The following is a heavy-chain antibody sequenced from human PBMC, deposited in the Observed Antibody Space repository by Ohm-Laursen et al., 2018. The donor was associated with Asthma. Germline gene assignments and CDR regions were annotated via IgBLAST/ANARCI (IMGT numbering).Heavy chain of an antibody. CDR2: ISYDGSNK. CDR1: GFTFSSYA. D-gene: IGHD4-23*01. Sequence: SLRLSCTASGFTFSSYAMHWVRQAPGKGLEWVAVISYDGSNKYYADSVKGRFTISRDNSKNTLYLQMNSLRAEDTAVYYCARSDTVVETPFDYWGQGTLVTVSS. V-gene: IGHV3-30-3*01. CDR3: ARSDTVVETPFDY. J-gene: IGHJ4*02.